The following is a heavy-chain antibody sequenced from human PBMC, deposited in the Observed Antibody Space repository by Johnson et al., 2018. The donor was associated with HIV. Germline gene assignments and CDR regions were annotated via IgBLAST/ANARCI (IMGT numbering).Heavy chain of an antibody. D-gene: IGHD6-25*01. Sequence: HVQLVESGGGVVQPGRSLRLSCAASGFTFSDYYMSWIRQAPGKGLECLSYISSSGSSIYYTDSVTGRFTISRDNTKKSLYRQMNSLTADDTAGYYCARDFIAPELGDAFDIWGQGTMVTVSS. J-gene: IGHJ3*02. CDR2: ISSSGSSI. V-gene: IGHV3-11*04. CDR1: GFTFSDYY. CDR3: ARDFIAPELGDAFDI.